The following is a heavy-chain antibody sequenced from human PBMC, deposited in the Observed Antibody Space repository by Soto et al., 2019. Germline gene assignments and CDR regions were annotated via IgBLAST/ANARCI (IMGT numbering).Heavy chain of an antibody. J-gene: IGHJ6*02. D-gene: IGHD3-3*01. Sequence: SVKVSCKASGGTFSSYAISWVRQAPGQGLEWMGGIIPICGTANYAQKFQGRVTITADKSTSTAYMELSSLRSEDTAVYYCASEFRIFGVVVDVWGQGTTVTVSS. CDR2: IIPICGTA. CDR1: GGTFSSYA. CDR3: ASEFRIFGVVVDV. V-gene: IGHV1-69*06.